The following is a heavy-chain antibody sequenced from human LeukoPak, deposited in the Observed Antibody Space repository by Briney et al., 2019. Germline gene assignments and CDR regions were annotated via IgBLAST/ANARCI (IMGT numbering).Heavy chain of an antibody. CDR3: ARENSGSYREFDY. CDR1: GDSISSYY. J-gene: IGHJ4*02. V-gene: IGHV4-4*07. D-gene: IGHD1-26*01. CDR2: IYTSGST. Sequence: SETLSLTCTVSGDSISSYYWSWIRQSAGKGLEWIGRIYTSGSTNYNASLKSRVSMSVDTSKNQFSLKLSSVTAADTAVFYCARENSGSYREFDYWGQGTLVTVSS.